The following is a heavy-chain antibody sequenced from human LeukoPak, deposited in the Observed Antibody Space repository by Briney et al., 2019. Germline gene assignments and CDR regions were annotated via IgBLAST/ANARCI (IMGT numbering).Heavy chain of an antibody. J-gene: IGHJ4*02. V-gene: IGHV4-38-2*01. CDR2: VFHRGTT. D-gene: IGHD3-10*01. CDR3: ARPSGSSRTLAY. CDR1: GYSINSAFY. Sequence: SETLSLTCAVSGYSINSAFYWGWIRVPPGKGLEWIGSVFHRGTTYYNSSLKSRVNISIDTSKNQFSLNLTSVTAADTAVYYCARPSGSSRTLAYWGQGTLVTVSS.